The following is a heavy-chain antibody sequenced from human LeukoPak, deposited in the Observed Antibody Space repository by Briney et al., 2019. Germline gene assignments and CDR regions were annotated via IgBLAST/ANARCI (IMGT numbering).Heavy chain of an antibody. V-gene: IGHV3-48*01. D-gene: IGHD4/OR15-4a*01. J-gene: IGHJ4*02. CDR3: ARRAGAYSHPYDY. CDR2: SSSSGSTI. CDR1: GFIFNSYD. Sequence: RSGGSLRLSCAASGFIFNSYDMNWVRQAPGKGLEWVSYSSSSGSTIYYADSVKGRFTISRDNSKNTLYLQMNSLRAEDTAVYYCARRAGAYSHPYDYWGQGTLVTVSS.